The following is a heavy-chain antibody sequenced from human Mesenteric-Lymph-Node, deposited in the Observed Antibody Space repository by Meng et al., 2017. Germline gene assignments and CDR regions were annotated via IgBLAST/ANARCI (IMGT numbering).Heavy chain of an antibody. V-gene: IGHV4-4*02. CDR1: GVSISSNIR. CDR2: IDDSGST. J-gene: IGHJ4*02. D-gene: IGHD1-26*01. Sequence: VRRQEWGPGLVKPSGTLSLTCGVSGVSISSNIRWTWVRQPPGKGLEWIGDIDDSGSTNYNPSLNSRISISLDKSKNHFSLKVNSVTAADTAVYYCARGKQDAWELLAYWGQGALVTVSS. CDR3: ARGKQDAWELLAY.